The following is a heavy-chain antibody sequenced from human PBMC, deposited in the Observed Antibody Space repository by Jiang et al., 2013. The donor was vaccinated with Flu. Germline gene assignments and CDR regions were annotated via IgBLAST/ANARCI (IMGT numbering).Heavy chain of an antibody. CDR3: AREGLLGNAFDI. J-gene: IGHJ3*02. CDR2: ISSSSSYI. V-gene: IGHV3-21*01. Sequence: QLVESGGGLVKPGGSLRLSCAASGFTFSSYSMNWVRQAPGKGLEWVSSISSSSSYIYYADSVKGRFTISRDNAKNSLYLQMNSLRAEDTAVYYCAREGLLGNAFDIWGQGTMVTVSS. CDR1: GFTFSSYS. D-gene: IGHD3-10*01.